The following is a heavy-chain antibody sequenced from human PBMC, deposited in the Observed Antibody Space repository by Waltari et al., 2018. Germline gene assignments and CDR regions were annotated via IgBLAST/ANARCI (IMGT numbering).Heavy chain of an antibody. D-gene: IGHD2-15*01. V-gene: IGHV3-7*04. CDR1: GFIFSNYW. CDR2: IKGDGSQK. CDR3: ARIGYSSSCFDY. Sequence: EVQLVESGGGFVQPGGSLRLSCAASGFIFSNYWMSWVRQAPGKGLEWGANIKGDGSQKYCWESVKGRSTISRDNAKNSLYLQMTSLRVEDTAVYYCARIGYSSSCFDYWGQGTLVTVSS. J-gene: IGHJ4*02.